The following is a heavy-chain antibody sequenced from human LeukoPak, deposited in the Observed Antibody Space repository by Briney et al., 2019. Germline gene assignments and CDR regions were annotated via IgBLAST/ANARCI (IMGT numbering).Heavy chain of an antibody. CDR1: GDSVSSNSAA. J-gene: IGHJ6*03. CDR3: ARESYCTNGVCWNYYYYSMDV. CDR2: TYYRSKWYN. D-gene: IGHD2-8*01. Sequence: SQTLSLTCAISGDSVSSNSAAWNWIRQSPSRGLEWRGRTYYRSKWYNDYAVSVKSRITINPDTSKNQFSLKLSSVTAADTAVYYCARESYCTNGVCWNYYYYSMDVWGKGTTVTISS. V-gene: IGHV6-1*01.